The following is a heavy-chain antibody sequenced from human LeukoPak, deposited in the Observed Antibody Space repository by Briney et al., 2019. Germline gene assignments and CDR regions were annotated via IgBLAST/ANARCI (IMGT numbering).Heavy chain of an antibody. Sequence: SVKVSCKASGGTFSSYAISWVRQAPGQGLEWMGRIIPILGIANYAQKFQGRVTITADKSTSTAYMELSSLRSEDTAVYYCASHGSGSYSHAFDIWGQGTMVTVSS. CDR1: GGTFSSYA. J-gene: IGHJ3*02. CDR2: IIPILGIA. CDR3: ASHGSGSYSHAFDI. D-gene: IGHD3-10*01. V-gene: IGHV1-69*04.